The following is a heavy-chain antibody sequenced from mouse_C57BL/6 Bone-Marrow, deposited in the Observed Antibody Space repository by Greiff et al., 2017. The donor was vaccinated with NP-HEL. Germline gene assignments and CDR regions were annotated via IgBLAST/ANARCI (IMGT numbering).Heavy chain of an antibody. CDR2: IDPETGGT. J-gene: IGHJ4*01. D-gene: IGHD1-1*01. CDR1: GYTFTDYE. V-gene: IGHV1-15*01. Sequence: VQLQQSGAELVRPGASVTLSCKASGYTFTDYEMNWVKQTPVHGLEWIGAIDPETGGTAYNQKFKGKAILTADKSSSTAYMELRSLTSEDSAVYYCTRYLFFYYYGSSYVDAMDYWGQGTSVTVSS. CDR3: TRYLFFYYYGSSYVDAMDY.